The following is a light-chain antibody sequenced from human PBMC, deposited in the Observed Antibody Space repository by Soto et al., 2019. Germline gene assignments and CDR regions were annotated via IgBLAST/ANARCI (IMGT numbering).Light chain of an antibody. Sequence: DIQMTQSPSSLSASVGDRVTITCQASQDIYNYLNWYQQKPGKAPKLLIYDSSNLETGVPSRFSGSGSGTDFTFTISSLQPEDFATYYCQRYDNVPLTFGGGTKVKIK. CDR2: DSS. V-gene: IGKV1-33*01. CDR3: QRYDNVPLT. J-gene: IGKJ4*01. CDR1: QDIYNY.